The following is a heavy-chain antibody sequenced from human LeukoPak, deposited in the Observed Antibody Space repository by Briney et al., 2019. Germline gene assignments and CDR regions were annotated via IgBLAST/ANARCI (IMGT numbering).Heavy chain of an antibody. CDR2: IWYDGSNG. CDR3: ARPLSIVGATIGAFDI. V-gene: IGHV3-33*01. Sequence: GGSVRLSCAATGFTFINYGMHWARQAPGKGLEWVAVIWYDGSNGYYADSVQGRCTISRDNSKNTLYLQMNSLRAEDTAVYYCARPLSIVGATIGAFDIWGQGTMVTVSS. D-gene: IGHD1-26*01. CDR1: GFTFINYG. J-gene: IGHJ3*02.